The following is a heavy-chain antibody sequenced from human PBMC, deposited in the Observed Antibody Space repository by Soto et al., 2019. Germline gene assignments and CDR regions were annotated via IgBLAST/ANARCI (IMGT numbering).Heavy chain of an antibody. Sequence: ASVKVSCKASGYTFTRYTMNWVRQAPGQRLEWMGWINPDNGNTKSSQKFQDRVIITRDTSTSTAYMDLSSLRSEDTAVYYCARGIATGQLDPWGQGTLVTVSS. D-gene: IGHD2-15*01. V-gene: IGHV1-3*01. CDR3: ARGIATGQLDP. CDR2: INPDNGNT. J-gene: IGHJ5*02. CDR1: GYTFTRYT.